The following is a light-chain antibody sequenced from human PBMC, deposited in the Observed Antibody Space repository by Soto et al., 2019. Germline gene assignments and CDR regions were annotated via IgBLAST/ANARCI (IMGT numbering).Light chain of an antibody. Sequence: QSALTQPRSVSGSPGQSVTISCTGTSGDVGGYTHVSWYQQYPGKAPKLMIYDVTKRPSGVPDRFSGSKSDNTASLTISGLHADDEADYYCCSYAGSFTWVFGGGTKLTVL. CDR3: CSYAGSFTWV. CDR1: SGDVGGYTH. J-gene: IGLJ3*02. V-gene: IGLV2-11*01. CDR2: DVT.